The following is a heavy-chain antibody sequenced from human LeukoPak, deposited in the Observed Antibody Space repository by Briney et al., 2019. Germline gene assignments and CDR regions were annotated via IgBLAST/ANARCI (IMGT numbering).Heavy chain of an antibody. V-gene: IGHV3-23*01. CDR3: AKGASYSSGWYSDY. J-gene: IGHJ4*02. CDR2: ISGSGSST. Sequence: GASLRLSCAVSGITFSSYAMTWVRQAPGKGLEWVSTISGSGSSTYYAGSVKGRFTISRDNSKNTLYLQMNSLRAEDTAVYYCAKGASYSSGWYSDYWGQGTLVTVSS. CDR1: GITFSSYA. D-gene: IGHD6-19*01.